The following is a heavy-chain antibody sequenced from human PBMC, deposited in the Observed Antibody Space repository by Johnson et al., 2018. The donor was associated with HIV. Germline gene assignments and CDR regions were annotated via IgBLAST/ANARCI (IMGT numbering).Heavy chain of an antibody. CDR1: GFTFDDYG. D-gene: IGHD1-1*01. Sequence: VQLVESGGGVVQPGRSLRLSCAASGFTFDDYGMSWVRQAPGKGLEWVSGINWNGGSTGYADSVKGRFTISRDNAKNSLYLQMNSLRADDTAVCYCARDALESPWAFDIWGQGTLVTVSS. J-gene: IGHJ3*02. CDR2: INWNGGST. V-gene: IGHV3-20*04. CDR3: ARDALESPWAFDI.